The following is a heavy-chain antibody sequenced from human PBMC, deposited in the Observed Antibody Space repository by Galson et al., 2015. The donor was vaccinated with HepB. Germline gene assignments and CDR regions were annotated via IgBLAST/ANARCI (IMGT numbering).Heavy chain of an antibody. CDR3: ARVLVGAPVQYYFDN. D-gene: IGHD1-26*01. CDR1: GFTFSDQY. J-gene: IGHJ4*02. Sequence: SLRLSCAASGFTFSDQYMDWVRQAPGKGLEWVGRSRNKANSYSTEHAASVKGRFTISRDDSKNSLYLQMNSLKTEDTAVYYCARVLVGAPVQYYFDNWGQGTLVTVSS. CDR2: SRNKANSYST. V-gene: IGHV3-72*01.